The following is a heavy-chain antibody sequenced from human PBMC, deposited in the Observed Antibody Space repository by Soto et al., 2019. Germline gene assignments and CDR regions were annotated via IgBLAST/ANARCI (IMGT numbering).Heavy chain of an antibody. CDR3: AKHYNSSSVLGAFDI. V-gene: IGHV3-23*01. J-gene: IGHJ3*02. CDR2: IRGSGCRT. D-gene: IGHD6-6*01. Sequence: EVQLLESGGGLVQPGGSLRLSCAASGFSFSSYALSWVRQAPGKGLEWVSAIRGSGCRTYYADSVNGRFTISRDNSKNTLYLQMNSLTAEDTAVYYCAKHYNSSSVLGAFDIWGQGTRVTVSS. CDR1: GFSFSSYA.